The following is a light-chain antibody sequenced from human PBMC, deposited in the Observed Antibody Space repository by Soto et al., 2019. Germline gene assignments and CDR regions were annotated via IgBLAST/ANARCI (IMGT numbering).Light chain of an antibody. CDR2: TTS. J-gene: IGKJ1*01. V-gene: IGKV1-39*01. CDR1: QNVSKL. Sequence: IQMTQSPSSLSASGGDRVTIACRASQNVSKLVNWYEQKQGKVPPILIVTTSDLHSGVPSRFSGSGSGTEFSLTINGLQPEDFATYYCQQTYTLPRTFAQGTKVDIK. CDR3: QQTYTLPRT.